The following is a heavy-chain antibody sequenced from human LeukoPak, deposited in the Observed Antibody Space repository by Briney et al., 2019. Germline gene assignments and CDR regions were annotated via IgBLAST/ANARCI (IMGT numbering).Heavy chain of an antibody. CDR3: ARESEIRFLEWLFVFDY. CDR2: ISSSGSTI. Sequence: GGSLRPSCAASGFTISDYYMSWLRQAPGKGLERASYISSSGSTIYSADFVKGRFTISRDNAKNSLYLQMNSVRAEDTAVYYCARESEIRFLEWLFVFDYWGQGTLVTVSS. V-gene: IGHV3-11*04. CDR1: GFTISDYY. J-gene: IGHJ4*02. D-gene: IGHD3-3*01.